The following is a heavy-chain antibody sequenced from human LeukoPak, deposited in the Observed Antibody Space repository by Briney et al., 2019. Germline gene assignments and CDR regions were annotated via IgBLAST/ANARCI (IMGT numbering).Heavy chain of an antibody. D-gene: IGHD3-22*01. CDR2: TYTGGNS. CDR3: ARGGRGSAAVVAPRSFDI. V-gene: IGHV3-53*01. J-gene: IGHJ3*02. Sequence: PGGSLRLSCAASGFTVSSNYINWVRQAPGKGLEWVSVTYTGGNSYYADSVKGRFIISRDISKNTLYLQMNSLRAEDSALHYCARGGRGSAAVVAPRSFDIWGQGTMVTVSS. CDR1: GFTVSSNY.